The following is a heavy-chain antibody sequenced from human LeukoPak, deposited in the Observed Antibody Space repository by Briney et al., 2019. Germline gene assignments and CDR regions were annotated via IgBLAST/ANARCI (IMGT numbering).Heavy chain of an antibody. V-gene: IGHV4-4*07. J-gene: IGHJ3*02. Sequence: PSEILSLTCTVSGGSISSYYWSWIRQPAGKGLEWIGRIYTSGSTNYNPSLKSRVTISVDTSKNQFSLKLSSVTAADTAVYYCARGLGTLITMIPEAFDIWGQGTMVTVSS. CDR3: ARGLGTLITMIPEAFDI. CDR1: GGSISSYY. D-gene: IGHD3-22*01. CDR2: IYTSGST.